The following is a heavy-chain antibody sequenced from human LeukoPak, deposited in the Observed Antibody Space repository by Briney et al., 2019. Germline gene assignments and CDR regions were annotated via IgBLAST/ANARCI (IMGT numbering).Heavy chain of an antibody. CDR3: ARDFGVFRDGYIETDY. CDR1: GFTFSSYA. Sequence: PGGSLRLSCAASGFTFSSYAMHWVRQAPGKGLEWVAVISYDGSNKYYADSVKGRFTISRDNSKNTLYLQMNSLRAEDTAVYYCARDFGVFRDGYIETDYWGQGTLVTASS. J-gene: IGHJ4*02. CDR2: ISYDGSNK. V-gene: IGHV3-30-3*01. D-gene: IGHD5-24*01.